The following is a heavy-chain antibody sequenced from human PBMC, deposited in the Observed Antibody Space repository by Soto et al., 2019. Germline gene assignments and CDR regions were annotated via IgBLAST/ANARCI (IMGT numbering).Heavy chain of an antibody. CDR2: IYYSGST. D-gene: IGHD3-22*01. CDR1: GGSISSSSYY. CDR3: ARPKYYYDSSGYYY. J-gene: IGHJ4*02. V-gene: IGHV4-39*01. Sequence: SETLSLTCTVSGGSISSSSYYWGWIRQPPGKGLEWIGSIYYSGSTYYNPSLKSRVTISVDTSKNQFSLKLSSVTAADTAVYYCARPKYYYDSSGYYYWGQGTLVTVSS.